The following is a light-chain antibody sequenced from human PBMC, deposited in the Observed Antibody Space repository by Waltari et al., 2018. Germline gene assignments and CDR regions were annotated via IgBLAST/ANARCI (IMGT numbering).Light chain of an antibody. CDR2: KAT. J-gene: IGLJ3*02. CDR3: QSADSSGTWV. V-gene: IGLV3-25*03. CDR1: ALPTHF. Sequence: SYELTQPPSVSVSPGQTATIPCPGDALPTHFAHWYHQKPGQAPVVVIYKATERPSGIPERFSGSRSGTTVTLTINGVQAEDEADYYCQSADSSGTWVFGGGTKLTVL.